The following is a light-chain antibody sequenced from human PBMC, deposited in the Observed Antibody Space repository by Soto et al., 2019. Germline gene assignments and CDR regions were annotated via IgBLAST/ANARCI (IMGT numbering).Light chain of an antibody. CDR1: QSVSNNY. V-gene: IGKV3-20*01. Sequence: EVVLTQSPGTLSLSPGQRATLSCRASQSVSNNYFAWYQQKPGQAPRLLIFGSSDRATGIPDRFSGSGSGPDFTLTIGRLEPEDFAVYYCQPYGSSPPYTFGQGTKLEIK. CDR2: GSS. J-gene: IGKJ2*01. CDR3: QPYGSSPPYT.